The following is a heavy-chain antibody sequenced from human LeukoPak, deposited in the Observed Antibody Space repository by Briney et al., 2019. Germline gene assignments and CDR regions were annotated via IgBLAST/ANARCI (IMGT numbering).Heavy chain of an antibody. D-gene: IGHD4-17*01. CDR2: ISSSGSTI. V-gene: IGHV3-11*01. J-gene: IGHJ3*02. CDR3: ASQDYGDAFDI. Sequence: SGGSLRLSCAASGFTFSDYYMSWIRQASGKGLEWVSYISSSGSTIYYADSVKGRFTISRDNAKNSLYLQMNSLRAEDTAVYYCASQDYGDAFDIWGQGTMVTVSS. CDR1: GFTFSDYY.